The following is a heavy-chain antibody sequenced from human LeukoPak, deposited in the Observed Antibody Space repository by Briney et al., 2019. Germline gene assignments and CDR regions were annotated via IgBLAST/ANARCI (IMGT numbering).Heavy chain of an antibody. CDR1: GFTFSSYG. J-gene: IGHJ5*02. V-gene: IGHV3-23*01. CDR3: AKEVPSMVRDWFDP. D-gene: IGHD3-10*01. CDR2: ISGSGGST. Sequence: GGTLRLSCAASGFTFSSYGMSWVRQAPWKGLEWVSAISGSGGSTYYADSVKGRFTISRDNSKNTLYLQMNSLRAEDTAVYCCAKEVPSMVRDWFDPWGQGTLVTVSS.